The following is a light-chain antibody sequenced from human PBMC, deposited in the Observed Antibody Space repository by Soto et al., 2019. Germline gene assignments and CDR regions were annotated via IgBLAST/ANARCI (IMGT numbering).Light chain of an antibody. CDR2: TNN. CDR3: AAWDDTLNGQV. V-gene: IGLV1-44*01. Sequence: QSVLTQPPSASGTPGQRVTISCSGSSSNIGSNTVNWYQQVPGTAPKYVIYTNNQRPSGVPARFSGSQSGTSASLAISGLQSEDEAFYYCAAWDDTLNGQVFGGGTQLTVL. J-gene: IGLJ3*02. CDR1: SSNIGSNT.